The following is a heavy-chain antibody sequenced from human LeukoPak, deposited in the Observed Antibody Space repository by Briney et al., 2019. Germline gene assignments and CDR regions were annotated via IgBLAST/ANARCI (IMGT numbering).Heavy chain of an antibody. V-gene: IGHV4-59*08. Sequence: SETLSLTCTVSGGSISSYYWSWIRQPPGKGLEWIGEIYYSGSTNYNPSLKSRVTVSIDKSKNQFSLKVNSVTAADTAVYYCVWSSGWYHGYFQHWGQGTLVTVSS. CDR2: IYYSGST. CDR3: VWSSGWYHGYFQH. CDR1: GGSISSYY. D-gene: IGHD6-19*01. J-gene: IGHJ1*01.